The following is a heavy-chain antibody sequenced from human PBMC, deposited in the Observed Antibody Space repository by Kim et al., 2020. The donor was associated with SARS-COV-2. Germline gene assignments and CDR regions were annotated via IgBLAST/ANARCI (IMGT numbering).Heavy chain of an antibody. V-gene: IGHV4-59*01. J-gene: IGHJ3*02. CDR1: GASISDYY. D-gene: IGHD3-22*01. CDR3: ARDTLGYYDSNAGVFDI. CDR2: IYYSGIT. Sequence: SETLSLTCTVSGASISDYYWNWIRQPPGKGLEWIGFIYYSGITNYNPSLKSRVTMSVDTSKKQFSLKLTSVTAADTAIYYCARDTLGYYDSNAGVFDIWGQGTVVTVSS.